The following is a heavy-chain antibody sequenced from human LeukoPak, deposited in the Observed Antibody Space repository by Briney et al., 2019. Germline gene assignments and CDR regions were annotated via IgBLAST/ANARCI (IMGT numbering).Heavy chain of an antibody. Sequence: ASVKVSCKASGYTFTGYYMHWVRQAPGQGLEWMGWINPNSGGTNYAQKFQGRVTMTRDTSISTAYMELSRLRSDDTAVYYCAGEGSYYDILTGYYPRGMDVWGQGTTVTVSS. CDR1: GYTFTGYY. CDR3: AGEGSYYDILTGYYPRGMDV. J-gene: IGHJ6*02. V-gene: IGHV1-2*02. D-gene: IGHD3-9*01. CDR2: INPNSGGT.